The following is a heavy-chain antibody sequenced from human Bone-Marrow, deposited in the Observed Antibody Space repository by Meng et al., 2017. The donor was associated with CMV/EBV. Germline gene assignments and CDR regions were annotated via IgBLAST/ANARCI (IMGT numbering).Heavy chain of an antibody. CDR3: AREGGIAARPYYYCGMDV. J-gene: IGHJ6*02. CDR2: IYYSGST. Sequence: SETLSLTCTVSGGSISSYYWSWIRQPPGKGLEWIGYIYYSGSTNYNPSLKSRVTISVDTSKNQFSLKLSSVAAADTAVYYCAREGGIAARPYYYCGMDVWGQGTTVTVSS. CDR1: GGSISSYY. V-gene: IGHV4-59*01. D-gene: IGHD6-6*01.